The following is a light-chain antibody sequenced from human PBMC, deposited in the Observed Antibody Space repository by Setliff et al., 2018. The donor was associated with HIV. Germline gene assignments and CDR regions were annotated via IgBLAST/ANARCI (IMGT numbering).Light chain of an antibody. CDR3: NSKTGTITYV. Sequence: QSVLTQPASVSGSPGQSITISCTGTSSDVGDYNYVSWYQQHPGKAPKLMIYEVSNRPSGVSNRFSGSKSGSTASLTISGLQAEDEADYYCNSKTGTITYVFGTGTKGTVL. CDR1: SSDVGDYNY. J-gene: IGLJ1*01. V-gene: IGLV2-14*01. CDR2: EVS.